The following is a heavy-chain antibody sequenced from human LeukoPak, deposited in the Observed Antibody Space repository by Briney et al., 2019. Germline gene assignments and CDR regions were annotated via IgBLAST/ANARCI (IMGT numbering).Heavy chain of an antibody. CDR2: IDPDTGGT. D-gene: IGHD6-25*01. J-gene: IGHJ5*01. CDR3: PRAAPGFDT. Sequence: ASVKVSCKASGYTFTGNLIHWVRQAPGQGLEWMGWIDPDTGGTHYAQKFRDRVTVTSDTAISTAYMELNMLASDDTAVYFFPRAAPGFDTSGTGTLVTVSS. V-gene: IGHV1-2*02. CDR1: GYTFTGNL.